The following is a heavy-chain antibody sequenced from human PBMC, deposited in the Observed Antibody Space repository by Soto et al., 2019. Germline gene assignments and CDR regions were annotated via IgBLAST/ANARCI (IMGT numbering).Heavy chain of an antibody. J-gene: IGHJ4*02. CDR2: INPGNGNT. Sequence: QVHLVQSGAEMRKPGASVRVSCKASGYTFTDFAVHWVRQAPGQRLEWMGWINPGNGNTRYSEKFLGRVTITRDTSANTAYLELRSLRSEDSAVYFCARDFGLGSDSWGQGTLVTVSP. D-gene: IGHD3-3*01. V-gene: IGHV1-3*01. CDR1: GYTFTDFA. CDR3: ARDFGLGSDS.